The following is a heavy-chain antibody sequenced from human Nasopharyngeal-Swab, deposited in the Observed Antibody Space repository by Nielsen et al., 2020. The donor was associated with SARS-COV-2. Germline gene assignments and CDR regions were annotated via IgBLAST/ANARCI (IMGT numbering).Heavy chain of an antibody. CDR2: INHSGST. D-gene: IGHD3-3*01. J-gene: IGHJ6*03. CDR3: ARAIFGVVIIFNYYYMDV. V-gene: IGHV4-34*01. Sequence: RQAPGKGLEWIGEINHSGSTNYNPSLKSRVTISVDPSKNHFSLKLSSVTAAYTAVYYCARAIFGVVIIFNYYYMDVWGKGTTVTVSS.